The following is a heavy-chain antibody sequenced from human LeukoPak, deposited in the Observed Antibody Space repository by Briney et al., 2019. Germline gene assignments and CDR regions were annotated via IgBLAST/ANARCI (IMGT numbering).Heavy chain of an antibody. CDR2: ISSSAGTI. CDR1: GFTFSSYE. V-gene: IGHV3-48*03. Sequence: GGSLRLSCAASGFTFSSYEMNWVRQAPGKGLEWVSYISSSAGTIYYTDSVKGRFTISRDNAKNSLYLQMNSLRAEDTTVYYCAREASSGDLEYWGQGTLVTVSS. J-gene: IGHJ4*02. D-gene: IGHD4-17*01. CDR3: AREASSGDLEY.